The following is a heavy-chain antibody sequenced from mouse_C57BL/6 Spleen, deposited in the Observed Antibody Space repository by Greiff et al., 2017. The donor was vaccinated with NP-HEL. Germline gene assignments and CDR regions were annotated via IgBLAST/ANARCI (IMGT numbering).Heavy chain of an antibody. CDR1: GYTFTSYG. J-gene: IGHJ3*01. CDR3: ARGTKEEFAY. V-gene: IGHV1-81*01. CDR2: IYPRSGNT. Sequence: VQLQQSGAELARPGASVKLSCKASGYTFTSYGISWVKQRTGQGLEWIGEIYPRSGNTYYNEKFKGKATLTADKSSSTAYMELRSLTSEDSAVYVCARGTKEEFAYWGQGTLVTVSA. D-gene: IGHD3-3*01.